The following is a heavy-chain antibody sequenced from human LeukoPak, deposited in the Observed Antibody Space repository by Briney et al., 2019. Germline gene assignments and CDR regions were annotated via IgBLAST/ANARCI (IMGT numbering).Heavy chain of an antibody. Sequence: PSETLSLTCTVSGGSISSSSYYWGWIRQPPGKGLEWIGSIYYSGSTYYNPSLKSRVTISVDTSKNQFSLKLSSVTAADTAVYYCARKSLSGLVDYWGQGTLVTVSS. CDR1: GGSISSSSYY. J-gene: IGHJ4*02. D-gene: IGHD3-3*01. CDR2: IYYSGST. V-gene: IGHV4-39*07. CDR3: ARKSLSGLVDY.